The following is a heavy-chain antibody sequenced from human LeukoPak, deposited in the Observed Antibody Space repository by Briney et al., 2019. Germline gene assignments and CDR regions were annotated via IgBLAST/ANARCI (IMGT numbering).Heavy chain of an antibody. CDR1: GSGFIFSNYG. CDR2: ISGTGAST. D-gene: IGHD4-23*01. J-gene: IGHJ4*02. CDR3: ARDDYGGKRVIDY. Sequence: GGSLRLSCAASGSGFIFSNYGMRWVRQAPGKGLEWVSAISGTGASTFYADSVKGRCIVSRDNPKKTVHLQMTNLRAEDTAVYYCARDDYGGKRVIDYWGQGTLVTVSS. V-gene: IGHV3-23*01.